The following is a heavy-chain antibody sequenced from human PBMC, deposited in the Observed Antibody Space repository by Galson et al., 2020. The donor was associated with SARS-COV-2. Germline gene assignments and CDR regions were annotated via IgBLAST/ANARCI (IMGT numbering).Heavy chain of an antibody. CDR1: GFTFSSYS. V-gene: IGHV3-21*01. J-gene: IGHJ4*02. CDR3: ARKAEWFGELLYPAIDY. CDR2: ISSSSSYI. Sequence: GGSLRLSCAASGFTFSSYSMNWVRQAPGKGLEWVSSISSSSSYIYYADSVKGRFTISRDNAKNSLYLQMNSLRAEDTAVYYCARKAEWFGELLYPAIDYWGQGTLVTVSS. D-gene: IGHD3-10*01.